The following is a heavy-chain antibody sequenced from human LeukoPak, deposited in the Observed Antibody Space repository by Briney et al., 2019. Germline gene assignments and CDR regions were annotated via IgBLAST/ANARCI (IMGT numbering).Heavy chain of an antibody. J-gene: IGHJ4*02. CDR1: GFTFGDYA. CDR3: TKGDYHAY. Sequence: GGSLRLSCTASGFTFGDYAMSWFRLAPGKGLEWVGFIRSNTYGGTAEYAASAKGRFTISRDDSKSIAYLQMNSLKTEDTAVYYCTKGDYHAYWGQGTLATVSS. CDR2: IRSNTYGGTA. V-gene: IGHV3-49*03.